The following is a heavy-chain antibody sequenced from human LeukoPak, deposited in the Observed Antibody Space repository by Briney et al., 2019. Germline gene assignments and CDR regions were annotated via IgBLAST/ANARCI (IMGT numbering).Heavy chain of an antibody. CDR1: GFTFSNYI. J-gene: IGHJ4*02. CDR2: ILENGSNQ. Sequence: RGSLRLSCAASGFTFSNYIMHWVRQAPGKGLDWVAVILENGSNQYYADSVKGRFTISRDNSKNTLFLQMNSLRGEDTAMYYCARVQGGGYRTADYWGQGTLVTVSS. D-gene: IGHD6-19*01. V-gene: IGHV3-30*04. CDR3: ARVQGGGYRTADY.